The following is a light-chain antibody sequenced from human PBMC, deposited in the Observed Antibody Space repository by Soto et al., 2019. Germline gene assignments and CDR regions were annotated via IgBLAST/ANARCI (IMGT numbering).Light chain of an antibody. Sequence: QSVLTQPASVSGSPGQSITISCTGTSSDVGGYNFVSWYQQHPGKPPKLIIYAVNNRPSGVSDRFSASKSGNTASLSISGLQADDEADYYCSSYTVSTTLVLFGGGTKLTVL. CDR1: SSDVGGYNF. CDR2: AVN. J-gene: IGLJ3*02. CDR3: SSYTVSTTLVL. V-gene: IGLV2-14*01.